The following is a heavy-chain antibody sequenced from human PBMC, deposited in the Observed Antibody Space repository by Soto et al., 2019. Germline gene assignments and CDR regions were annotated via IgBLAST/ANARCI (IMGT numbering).Heavy chain of an antibody. CDR1: GFSFANYG. CDR3: AKDHFVYRSGSDHPYYFDF. J-gene: IGHJ4*01. Sequence: QVQLVESGGGVVQPGRSLRLSCVASGFSFANYGMHWVRQAPGKGLEWVALISSDVTNRYYADSVKGRFTVSRDNSKNTRYRQMNSLRAEDTAVFYCAKDHFVYRSGSDHPYYFDFWGQGTLVTVSS. CDR2: ISSDVTNR. D-gene: IGHD3-10*01. V-gene: IGHV3-30*18.